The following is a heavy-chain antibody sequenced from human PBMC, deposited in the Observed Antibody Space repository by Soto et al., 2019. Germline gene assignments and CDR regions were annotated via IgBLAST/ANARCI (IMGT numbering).Heavy chain of an antibody. CDR3: ARELTGYYRYYYYGMDG. D-gene: IGHD3-9*01. V-gene: IGHV4-39*01. Sequence: PSETLSLTCTVSGGSISSSSYYWGWIRQPPGKGLEWIGSIYYSGSTYYNPSLKSRVTISVDTSKNQFSLKLSSVTAADTAVYYCARELTGYYRYYYYGMDGWGQGTTVT. CDR2: IYYSGST. J-gene: IGHJ6*02. CDR1: GGSISSSSYY.